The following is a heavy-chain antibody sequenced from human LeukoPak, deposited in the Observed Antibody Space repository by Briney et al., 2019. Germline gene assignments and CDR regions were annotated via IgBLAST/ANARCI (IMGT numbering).Heavy chain of an antibody. CDR2: ISAYNGNT. V-gene: IGHV1-18*01. CDR1: GYTFISYG. Sequence: GASVRVSCKASGYTFISYGISWVRQAPAQGLEWMGWISAYNGNTNYEQKLQGRVTMTTDTSTSTAYMELRSLRSDDTAVYYCATVLEAGGDYWGQGALVTVSS. CDR3: ATVLEAGGDY. J-gene: IGHJ4*02. D-gene: IGHD1-1*01.